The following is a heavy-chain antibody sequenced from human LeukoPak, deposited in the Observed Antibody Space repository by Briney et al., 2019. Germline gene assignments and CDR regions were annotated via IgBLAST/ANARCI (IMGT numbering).Heavy chain of an antibody. J-gene: IGHJ4*02. CDR1: GFTFSSYA. Sequence: GGSLRLSCAASGFTFSSYAMSWVRQAPGKGLEWVSAISGSGGSTYYADSVKGRFTISRDNSKNTLYLQMNSLRAEDTAVYYCAKDQIPNYDILTGYQDFDYWGQGTLVTVSS. D-gene: IGHD3-9*01. CDR2: ISGSGGST. CDR3: AKDQIPNYDILTGYQDFDY. V-gene: IGHV3-23*01.